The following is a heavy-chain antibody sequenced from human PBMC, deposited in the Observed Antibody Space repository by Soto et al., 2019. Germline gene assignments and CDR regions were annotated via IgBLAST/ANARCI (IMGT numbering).Heavy chain of an antibody. CDR1: GGSISSYY. J-gene: IGHJ6*04. CDR2: IYTSGST. CDR3: ARDWRGGSCYSLYYYGMDV. Sequence: KPCENLALTFTVSGGSISSYYWSWIRQPAGKGLEWIGRIYTSGSTNYNPSLKSRVTMSVDTSKNQFSLKMSSVNAADTAVYYCARDWRGGSCYSLYYYGMDVWVKGTT. D-gene: IGHD2-15*01. V-gene: IGHV4-4*07.